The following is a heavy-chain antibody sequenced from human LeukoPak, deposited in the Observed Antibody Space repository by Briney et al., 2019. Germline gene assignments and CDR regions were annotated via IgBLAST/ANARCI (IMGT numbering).Heavy chain of an antibody. CDR1: AFTFSSYR. CDR3: ARVSTSGFDP. V-gene: IGHV3-21*01. Sequence: PGGSLRLSCAASAFTFSSYRMNWVSQAQGKGLEWVSCISSSSSYIYYADSVNGRFTISRDNANNSLYLQMNSLRAEDTAVYYCARVSTSGFDPWGQGTLVTVSS. CDR2: ISSSSSYI. J-gene: IGHJ5*02.